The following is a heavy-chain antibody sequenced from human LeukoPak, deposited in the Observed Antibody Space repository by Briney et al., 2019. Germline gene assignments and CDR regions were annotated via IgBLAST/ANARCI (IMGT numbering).Heavy chain of an antibody. CDR1: GYTFTRYY. D-gene: IGHD2-21*02. V-gene: IGHV1-46*01. CDR3: GRGGMVVVTGVDYYGTDV. J-gene: IGHJ6*02. Sequence: ASVTVSCTASGYTFTRYYMHWVRQAPGQGLEWMGIINPSGGSTSYAQKFQGRVTMTRDTSTRTVYMDLRSLRSEDTAVYYCGRGGMVVVTGVDYYGTDVWGQGTTVTVSS. CDR2: INPSGGST.